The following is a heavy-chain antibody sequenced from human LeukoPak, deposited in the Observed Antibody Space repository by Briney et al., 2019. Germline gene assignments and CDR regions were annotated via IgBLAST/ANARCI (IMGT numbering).Heavy chain of an antibody. Sequence: GGSLRLSCAASGFLVSSCGIHWVRQAPGKGLEWVGVIWSNGNNKYYADSVKGRFTISRDNSKNTLYLQMDSLRAEDTAVYYCTKEPGPYVIVHWGQGTLVTVSS. CDR2: IWSNGNNK. D-gene: IGHD2/OR15-2a*01. CDR3: TKEPGPYVIVH. CDR1: GFLVSSCG. J-gene: IGHJ4*02. V-gene: IGHV3-33*03.